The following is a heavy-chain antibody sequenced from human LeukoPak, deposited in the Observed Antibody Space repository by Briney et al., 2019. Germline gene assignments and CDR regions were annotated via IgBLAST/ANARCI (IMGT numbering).Heavy chain of an antibody. D-gene: IGHD3-22*01. J-gene: IGHJ1*01. CDR3: ARGYYDSSDFEYFQH. CDR1: GYSFTGYY. Sequence: ASVKVSCRASGYSFTGYYMHWVRQAPGQGLEWMGWINPNSGDTNFAQNFQGRVTMTRDTSISTVYMELSRLRSDDTAVFYCARGYYDSSDFEYFQHWGQGTLVTVSS. V-gene: IGHV1-2*02. CDR2: INPNSGDT.